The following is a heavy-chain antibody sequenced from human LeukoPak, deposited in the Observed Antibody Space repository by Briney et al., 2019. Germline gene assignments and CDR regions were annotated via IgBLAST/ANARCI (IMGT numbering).Heavy chain of an antibody. CDR1: GFTFDDYA. J-gene: IGHJ6*02. CDR3: AKSSDTAMVKGIVVVVAANYGMDV. D-gene: IGHD2-15*01. V-gene: IGHV3-43*02. Sequence: PGGSLRLSCAASGFTFDDYAMHWVRQAQRKGLKWVSLISGDGGSTYYADSVKGRFTISQDNSQNSLYLQMNSLRTEDTALYYCAKSSDTAMVKGIVVVVAANYGMDVWGQGTTVTVSS. CDR2: ISGDGGST.